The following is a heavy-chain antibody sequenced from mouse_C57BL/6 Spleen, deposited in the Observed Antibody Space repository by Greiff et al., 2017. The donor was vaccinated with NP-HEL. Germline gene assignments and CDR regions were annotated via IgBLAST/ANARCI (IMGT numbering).Heavy chain of an antibody. CDR1: GYTFTSYW. CDR3: ARGGYYYGSSYYAMDY. D-gene: IGHD1-1*01. V-gene: IGHV1-69*01. Sequence: VQLQQPGAELVMPGASVKLSCKASGYTFTSYWMHWVKQRPGQGLEWIGEIDPSDSYTNYNQKFKGKSTLTVDKSSSTAYMQLSSLTSEDSAVYYCARGGYYYGSSYYAMDYWGQGTSVTVSS. J-gene: IGHJ4*01. CDR2: IDPSDSYT.